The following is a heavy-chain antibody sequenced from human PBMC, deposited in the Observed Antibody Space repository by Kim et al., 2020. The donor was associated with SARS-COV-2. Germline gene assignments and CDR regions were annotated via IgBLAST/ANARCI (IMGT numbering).Heavy chain of an antibody. CDR1: GFTFSSYA. CDR2: ISGSGGST. CDR3: AKDQGVGVPAAIGYNWFDP. D-gene: IGHD2-2*01. V-gene: IGHV3-23*01. Sequence: GGSLRLSCAASGFTFSSYAMSWVRQAPGKGLEWVSAISGSGGSTYYADSVKGRFTISRDNSKNTLYLQMNSLRAEDTAVYYCAKDQGVGVPAAIGYNWFDPWGQGTLVTVSS. J-gene: IGHJ5*02.